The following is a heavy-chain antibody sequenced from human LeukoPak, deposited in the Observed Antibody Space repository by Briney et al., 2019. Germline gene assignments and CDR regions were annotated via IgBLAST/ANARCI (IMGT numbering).Heavy chain of an antibody. Sequence: PGGSLRLSCAASGFTFSSYNMNWVRQAPGKGLEWVSCISSSSNTIYYADSVKGRFTISRDNAKNSLYLQMNSLRAEDTAVYYCATESGTYSGTCFDYWGQGNLVTVSS. J-gene: IGHJ4*02. CDR3: ATESGTYSGTCFDY. CDR1: GFTFSSYN. CDR2: ISSSSNTI. V-gene: IGHV3-48*01. D-gene: IGHD1-26*01.